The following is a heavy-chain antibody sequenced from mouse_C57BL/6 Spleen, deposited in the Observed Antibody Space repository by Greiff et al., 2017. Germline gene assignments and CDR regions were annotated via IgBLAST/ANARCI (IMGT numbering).Heavy chain of an antibody. V-gene: IGHV3-6*01. CDR3: ARGRTVVATDYAMDY. CDR1: GYSITSGYY. J-gene: IGHJ4*01. D-gene: IGHD1-1*01. CDR2: ISYDGSN. Sequence: EVKLQESGPGLVKPSQSLSLTCSVTGYSITSGYYWNWIRQFPGNKLEWMGYISYDGSNNYNPSLKNRISITRDTSKNQFFLKLSSVTTEDTATYYCARGRTVVATDYAMDYWGQGTSVTVSS.